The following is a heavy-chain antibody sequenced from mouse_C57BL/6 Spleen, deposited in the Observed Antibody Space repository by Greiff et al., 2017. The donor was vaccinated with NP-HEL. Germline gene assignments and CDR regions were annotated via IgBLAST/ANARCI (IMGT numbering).Heavy chain of an antibody. CDR3: ARQEGNYGSSYFDY. Sequence: EVKLVESGGDLVKPGGSLKLSCAASGFTFSSYGMSWVRQTPDKRLEWVATISSGGSYTYYLDSVKGRFTISRDNAKNTLYLQMSSLKSEDTAMYYCARQEGNYGSSYFDYWGQGTTLTVSS. CDR2: ISSGGSYT. D-gene: IGHD1-1*01. CDR1: GFTFSSYG. V-gene: IGHV5-6*01. J-gene: IGHJ2*01.